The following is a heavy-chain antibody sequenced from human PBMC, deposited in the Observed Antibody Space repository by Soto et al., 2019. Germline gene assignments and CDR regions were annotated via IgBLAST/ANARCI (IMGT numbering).Heavy chain of an antibody. D-gene: IGHD1-20*01. Sequence: QVQLLESGPGLVKPSQTVSLTCSVSGGSIISGGSYWNWIRQRPGKGLEWIGYIYDSENTYNNPSLKGRVFLSIDTSKNQFSLKLTSVTAADTAVYYCARDDHNGYYGFDVWGQGTTVTVS. CDR1: GGSIISGGSY. CDR3: ARDDHNGYYGFDV. J-gene: IGHJ6*02. CDR2: IYDSENT. V-gene: IGHV4-31*03.